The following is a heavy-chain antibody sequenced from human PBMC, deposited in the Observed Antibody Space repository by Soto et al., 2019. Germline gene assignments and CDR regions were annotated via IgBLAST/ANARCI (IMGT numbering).Heavy chain of an antibody. Sequence: GGSLRLSCTASGSTFSNYIMHWVRQAPGKGLDWVAFISYDGSNKDYADSVEGRFTISRDNSKSTLYLQLSSLRPEDTAVYYCAGGDNYYALGVWGQRTTVTVSS. V-gene: IGHV3-30-3*01. CDR2: ISYDGSNK. CDR3: AGGDNYYALGV. CDR1: GSTFSNYI. D-gene: IGHD2-15*01. J-gene: IGHJ6*02.